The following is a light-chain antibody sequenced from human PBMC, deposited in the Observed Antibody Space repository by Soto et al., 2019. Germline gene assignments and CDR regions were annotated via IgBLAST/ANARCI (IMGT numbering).Light chain of an antibody. Sequence: DIQMTQSPPSLSASVGDRVTITCQASQDIRNRLNWYRQKPGKAPEVLIYDAFNLATGVPSRFTGSGSDIDFTLSISSLQPEDIATYYCHPYDNPLRLTIGPGTKVNIQ. V-gene: IGKV1-33*01. CDR3: HPYDNPLRLT. CDR2: DAF. CDR1: QDIRNR. J-gene: IGKJ3*01.